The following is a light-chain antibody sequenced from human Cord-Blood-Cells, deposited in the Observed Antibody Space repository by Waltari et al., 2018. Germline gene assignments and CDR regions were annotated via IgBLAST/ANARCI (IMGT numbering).Light chain of an antibody. J-gene: IGKJ1*01. Sequence: EIVITQSPANLSVSPGEKATLSCRASLSVSSNLAWYQQKPGQAPRLLIYVASPSATGIPARFSGSGSGTEFTLNISSLQSEDFAVYYCQQYNNWPPWTFGQGTKVEIK. CDR3: QQYNNWPPWT. CDR1: LSVSSN. V-gene: IGKV3-15*01. CDR2: VAS.